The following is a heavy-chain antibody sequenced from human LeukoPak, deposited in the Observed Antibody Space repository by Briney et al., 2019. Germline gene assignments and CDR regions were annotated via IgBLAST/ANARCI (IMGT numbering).Heavy chain of an antibody. J-gene: IGHJ3*02. V-gene: IGHV1-8*01. D-gene: IGHD3-22*01. Sequence: GASVKVSCKASGYTFTSYDINWVRQATGQGLEWMGWMNPNSGNTGYAQKFQGRVTMTRNTSISTAYMELSSLRSEDTAVYYCARGTNNPSLITMIVVIDAFDIWGQGTMVTVSS. CDR1: GYTFTSYD. CDR2: MNPNSGNT. CDR3: ARGTNNPSLITMIVVIDAFDI.